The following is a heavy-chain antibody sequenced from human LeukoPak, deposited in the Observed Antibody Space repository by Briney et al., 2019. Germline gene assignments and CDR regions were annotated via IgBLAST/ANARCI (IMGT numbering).Heavy chain of an antibody. J-gene: IGHJ5*02. CDR1: GGSISSYY. D-gene: IGHD1-20*01. V-gene: IGHV4-59*08. Sequence: SETLSLTCTVSGGSISSYYWSWIRQPPGKGLEWIGYIYYSGSTNYNPSLKSRVTILLDTSKNQFSLKLSSVTAADTAVYYCARHKDNSNEPFDPWGQGTLVTVSS. CDR2: IYYSGST. CDR3: ARHKDNSNEPFDP.